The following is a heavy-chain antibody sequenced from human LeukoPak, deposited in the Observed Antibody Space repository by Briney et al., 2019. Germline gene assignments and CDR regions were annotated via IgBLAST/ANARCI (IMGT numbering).Heavy chain of an antibody. V-gene: IGHV4-59*01. CDR1: GGSISSYY. CDR2: IYYSGST. CDR3: ARVHAAYYFEY. D-gene: IGHD6-25*01. Sequence: PSETLSLTCTVSGGSISSYYWSWIRQPAGKGLEWIGYIYYSGSTYYNPSLKSRVTISVDTSKNQFSLRLSSVTAADTAEYFCARVHAAYYFEYWGQGTLVTASS. J-gene: IGHJ4*02.